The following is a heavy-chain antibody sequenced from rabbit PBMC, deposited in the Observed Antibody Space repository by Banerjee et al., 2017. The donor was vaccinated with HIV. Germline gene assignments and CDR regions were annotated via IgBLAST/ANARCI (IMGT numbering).Heavy chain of an antibody. CDR2: IVTGDGNT. CDR1: GLDFSSSYW. CDR3: ARKSAYGGYGGSMHL. V-gene: IGHV1S40*01. J-gene: IGHJ4*01. D-gene: IGHD2-1*01. Sequence: QSLEESGGDLVKPGASLTLTCIASGLDFSSSYWICWVRQAPGKGLEWIGCIVTGDGNTYYASWAKGRFTISKTSSTVDLKMTSLTAADTATYFCARKSAYGGYGGSMHLWGQGTLVTVS.